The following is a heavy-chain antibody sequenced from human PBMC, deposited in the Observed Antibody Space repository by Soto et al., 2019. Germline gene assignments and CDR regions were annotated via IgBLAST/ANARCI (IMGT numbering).Heavy chain of an antibody. CDR1: QFSFSSSW. D-gene: IGHD6-13*01. J-gene: IGHJ4*02. V-gene: IGHV3-74*01. CDR3: VREPWGFSGTWYDY. CDR2: INHDGSKT. Sequence: AGSLRLSCAASQFSFSSSWMHWVRQVPGKGPAWVSRINHDGSKTEYADSVKGRFTISRDNTNNTLYLQMNSLRVEDTAMYYCVREPWGFSGTWYDYWGQGTLVTVSS.